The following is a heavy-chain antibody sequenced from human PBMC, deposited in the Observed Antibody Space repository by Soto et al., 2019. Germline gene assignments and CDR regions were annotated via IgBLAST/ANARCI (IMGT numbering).Heavy chain of an antibody. J-gene: IGHJ4*02. CDR3: ARDNGVLLSSGFPRDFDY. CDR2: ISAYNGNT. Sequence: ASVKVSCKASGYTFTSYGISWVRQAPGQGLEWKGWISAYNGNTNYAQKHQGRVTMTTDTSKSTAYMELRSLRSDDTALYYCARDNGVLLSSGFPRDFDYWGQGTLVTVSS. V-gene: IGHV1-18*01. D-gene: IGHD3-22*01. CDR1: GYTFTSYG.